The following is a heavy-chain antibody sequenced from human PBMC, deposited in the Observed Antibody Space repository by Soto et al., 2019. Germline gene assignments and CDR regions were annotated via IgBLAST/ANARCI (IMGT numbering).Heavy chain of an antibody. D-gene: IGHD3-3*01. J-gene: IGHJ4*02. CDR2: ISSSSRTI. CDR3: ARGYYDFWSGSSRGFDY. Sequence: EVQLVESGGGLVQPVGSLRLSCAASGFTFSSYSMNWVCQAPGKGLEWVSYISSSSRTIYYAGSVKGRFTISRDNAKNSLYLQMNSLRAEDTAVYYCARGYYDFWSGSSRGFDYWGQGTLVTVSS. V-gene: IGHV3-48*01. CDR1: GFTFSSYS.